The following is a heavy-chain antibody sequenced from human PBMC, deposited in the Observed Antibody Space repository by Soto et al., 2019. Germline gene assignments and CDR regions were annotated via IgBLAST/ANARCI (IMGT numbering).Heavy chain of an antibody. J-gene: IGHJ3*02. D-gene: IGHD6-13*01. CDR1: GYTFSSYG. CDR3: ARGHSGSWYVDAFEI. Sequence: QVQLVQSGVEVKKPGASVTVSCKASGYTFSSYGISWVRQAPGQGLEWMGWISAYNGNTNYAQKFQGRVTMTTDTSTSTAYMDLRSLRSDDTAVYYCARGHSGSWYVDAFEIWGQGTMVTVS. CDR2: ISAYNGNT. V-gene: IGHV1-18*01.